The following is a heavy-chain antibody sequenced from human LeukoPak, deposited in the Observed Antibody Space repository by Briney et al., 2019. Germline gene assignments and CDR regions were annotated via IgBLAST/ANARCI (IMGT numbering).Heavy chain of an antibody. CDR2: MNPNRGNT. CDR3: ARDLGAVGGY. D-gene: IGHD3-16*01. CDR1: GYTFTSYD. Sequence: GASVKVSCKASGYTFTSYDINWVRQATGQGLEWMGWMNPNRGNTGYAQKFQGRVTMTTDTSTSTAYMELRSLRSDDTAVYYCARDLGAVGGYWGQGTLVTVSS. J-gene: IGHJ4*02. V-gene: IGHV1-8*02.